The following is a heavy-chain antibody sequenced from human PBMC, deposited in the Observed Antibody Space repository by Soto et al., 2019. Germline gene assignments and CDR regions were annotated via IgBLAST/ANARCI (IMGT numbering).Heavy chain of an antibody. D-gene: IGHD4-4*01. V-gene: IGHV4-59*01. CDR1: GGCINSYN. CDR2: IYYTGST. Sequence: ETLPLSCAVCGGCINSYNWSWIRQPPGKRLEWIGYIYYTGSTTYNPSLESRVTMSVDTSKNQFSLNLRYVNAADTAVYYCEKYSRTAPERYTLDFWGRGTLVTVSS. J-gene: IGHJ4*02. CDR3: EKYSRTAPERYTLDF.